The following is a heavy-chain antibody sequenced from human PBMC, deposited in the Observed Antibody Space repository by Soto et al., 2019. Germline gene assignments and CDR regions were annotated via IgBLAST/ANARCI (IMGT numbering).Heavy chain of an antibody. J-gene: IGHJ3*02. CDR2: IDYSGST. D-gene: IGHD3-10*01. Sequence: QVQLQQSGPGLVKPSQTLSLTCIVSGGSIRSGDYYWSWIRQPPGKGLEWIGYIDYSGSTYYNPSLKSRVTISVDTSKNQFSLKLSSVTAADTALYYCARDPRSSRAFDIWGQGTMVTVSS. CDR1: GGSIRSGDYY. CDR3: ARDPRSSRAFDI. V-gene: IGHV4-30-4*01.